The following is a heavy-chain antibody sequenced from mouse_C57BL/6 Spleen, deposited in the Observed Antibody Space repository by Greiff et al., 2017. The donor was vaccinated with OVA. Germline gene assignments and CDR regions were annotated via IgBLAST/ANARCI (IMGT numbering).Heavy chain of an antibody. D-gene: IGHD2-4*01. CDR1: GFTFSSYG. Sequence: EVKLMESGGDLVKPGGSLKLSCAASGFTFSSYGMSWVRQTPDKRLEWVATISSGGSYTYYPDSVKGRFTISRDNAKNTLYLQMSSLKSEDTAMYYCARRRDYYDPSEFAYWGQGTLVTVSA. V-gene: IGHV5-6*02. CDR3: ARRRDYYDPSEFAY. J-gene: IGHJ3*01. CDR2: ISSGGSYT.